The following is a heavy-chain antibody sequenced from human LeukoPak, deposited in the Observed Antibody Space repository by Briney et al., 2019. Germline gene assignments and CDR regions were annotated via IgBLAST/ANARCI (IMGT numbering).Heavy chain of an antibody. D-gene: IGHD3-10*01. CDR2: ISSSGSTI. Sequence: GGSLRLSCAASGFTFSSYEMNWVRQAPGKGLEGVSYISSSGSTIYYADSVKGRFTISIDNAKNSLYLQMNSLRAEDTAVYYCASTPREGSGNFYYMDVWGKGTTVTVSS. V-gene: IGHV3-48*03. CDR3: ASTPREGSGNFYYMDV. CDR1: GFTFSSYE. J-gene: IGHJ6*03.